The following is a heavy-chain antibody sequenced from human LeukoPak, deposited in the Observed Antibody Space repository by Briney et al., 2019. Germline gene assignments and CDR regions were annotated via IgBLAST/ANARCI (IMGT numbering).Heavy chain of an antibody. D-gene: IGHD4-11*01. V-gene: IGHV3-30-3*01. Sequence: GRSLRLSCAASGFTFSSYAMHWVRQAPGKGLEWVGVISYDGSNKYYADSVKGRFTISRDNSKNTLYLQMNSLRAEDTAVYYCARDWSNYVLDYWGQGTLVTVSS. CDR2: ISYDGSNK. CDR3: ARDWSNYVLDY. J-gene: IGHJ4*02. CDR1: GFTFSSYA.